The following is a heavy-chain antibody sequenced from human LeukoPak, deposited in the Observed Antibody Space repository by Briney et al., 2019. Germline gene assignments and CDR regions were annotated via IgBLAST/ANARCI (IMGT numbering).Heavy chain of an antibody. CDR1: GYTFTGYY. V-gene: IGHV1-2*02. CDR2: INPNSGGT. J-gene: IGHJ4*02. D-gene: IGHD5/OR15-5a*01. CDR3: ARLEPSLRGSTFDY. Sequence: ASVKVSCKASGYTFTGYYMHWVRQAPGQGLEWMGWINPNSGGTNYAQKLQGRVTMTRDMYTSTVYMELSSLRSEDTAVYYCARLEPSLRGSTFDYWGQGTLVTVSS.